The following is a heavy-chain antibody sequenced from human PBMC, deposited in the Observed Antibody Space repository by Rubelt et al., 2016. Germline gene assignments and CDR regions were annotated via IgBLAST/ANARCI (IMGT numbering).Heavy chain of an antibody. Sequence: QLQLQESGPGLVKPSETLSLTCTVSGVSMSTGGPYWSWIRQHPGKGLEWIGYIYYTGTTYYNPSLKSRVSISVDTSKNQFSLNLGSVTAADTAVYYCAGDRGDSTGRIDCWGQGTLVSVSS. CDR1: GVSMSTGGPY. V-gene: IGHV4-31*03. J-gene: IGHJ4*02. CDR3: AGDRGDSTGRIDC. D-gene: IGHD3-22*01. CDR2: IYYTGTT.